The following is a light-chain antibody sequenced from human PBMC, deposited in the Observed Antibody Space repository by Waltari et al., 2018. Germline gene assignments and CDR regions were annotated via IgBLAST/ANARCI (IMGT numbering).Light chain of an antibody. CDR2: DVT. Sequence: QSALTQPASVSGSPGQSITISCTATSSDFGANKYVSWYQQHPGKAPKVGIYDVTEWPSGVSNRFSGYKSGSTASLTISGLQTEDEAGYYCSSRTNSITWVFGGGTKVTVL. CDR3: SSRTNSITWV. J-gene: IGLJ3*02. V-gene: IGLV2-14*03. CDR1: SSDFGANKY.